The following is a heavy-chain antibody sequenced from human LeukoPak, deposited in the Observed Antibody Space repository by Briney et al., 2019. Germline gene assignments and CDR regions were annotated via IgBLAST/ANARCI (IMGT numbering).Heavy chain of an antibody. CDR3: TKAPLRSCSGAFCYPFDY. Sequence: SGGSLRLSCAASGFTFSNYAMSWVRQTPGKGLEWVAATVGGRPDTYHAESVKGRFTVSRDDSRDTLFLQMNRLSVDDAAIYYCTKAPLRSCSGAFCYPFDYWGQGTLVIVSS. D-gene: IGHD2-8*02. CDR2: TVGGRPDT. V-gene: IGHV3-23*01. J-gene: IGHJ4*02. CDR1: GFTFSNYA.